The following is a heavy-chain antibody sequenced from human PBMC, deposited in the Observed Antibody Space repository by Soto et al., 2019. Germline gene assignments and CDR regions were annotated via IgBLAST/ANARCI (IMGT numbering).Heavy chain of an antibody. D-gene: IGHD2-8*01. Sequence: GGSLRLSCAASGFTFSSYAMSWVRQAPGKGLEWVSAISGSGGSTYYADSVKGRFTISRDNSKNTLYLQMNSLRAEDTAVYYCAKEPHPSVLMVYATYFDYWGQGTLVTVSS. CDR1: GFTFSSYA. CDR3: AKEPHPSVLMVYATYFDY. V-gene: IGHV3-23*01. J-gene: IGHJ4*02. CDR2: ISGSGGST.